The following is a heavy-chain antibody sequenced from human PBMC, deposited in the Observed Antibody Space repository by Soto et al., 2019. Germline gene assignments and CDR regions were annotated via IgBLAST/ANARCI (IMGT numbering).Heavy chain of an antibody. CDR3: ASPYDFWSGPQTYNMDV. D-gene: IGHD3-3*01. J-gene: IGHJ6*02. V-gene: IGHV1-3*01. Sequence: VASVKVYCKASGYTFTSYAIHWVRQAPGQGLEWMGWINAGNGNTKYSQKFQGRLTITRDTSASTAYMELSSLRSEDTAVYYCASPYDFWSGPQTYNMDVWGQGTTVTVSS. CDR1: GYTFTSYA. CDR2: INAGNGNT.